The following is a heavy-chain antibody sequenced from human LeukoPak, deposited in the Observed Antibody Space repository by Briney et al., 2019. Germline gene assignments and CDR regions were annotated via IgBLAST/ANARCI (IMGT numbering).Heavy chain of an antibody. CDR3: ARDLYYGSSPPWFNYFDY. J-gene: IGHJ4*02. D-gene: IGHD3-22*01. V-gene: IGHV1-69*05. CDR1: GGTFSSYA. CDR2: IIPIFGTA. Sequence: SVKVSCKASGGTFSSYAISWVRQAPGQGLEWMGGIIPIFGTANYAQKFQGRVTITTDESTSTAYIELSSLRSEDTAVYYCARDLYYGSSPPWFNYFDYWGQGTLVTVSS.